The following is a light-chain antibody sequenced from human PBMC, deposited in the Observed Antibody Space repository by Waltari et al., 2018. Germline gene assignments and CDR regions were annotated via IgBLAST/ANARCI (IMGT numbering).Light chain of an antibody. J-gene: IGKJ1*01. CDR3: QQYYSYPRT. Sequence: ALRITQPPSSLSASTGDSVTITCRASQGISTYLAWHQQKPGKAPKLLIYAASTLQSGVPSRFSGSGSGTDFTLTISCLQSEDFATYYCQQYYSYPRTFGQGTKVEI. V-gene: IGKV1-8*01. CDR2: AAS. CDR1: QGISTY.